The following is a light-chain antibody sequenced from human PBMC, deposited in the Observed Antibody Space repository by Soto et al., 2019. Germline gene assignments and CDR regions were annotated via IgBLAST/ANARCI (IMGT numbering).Light chain of an antibody. CDR1: QTIITY. J-gene: IGKJ1*01. CDR3: QQSFSTTWT. Sequence: DIQMTQSPSSLSASVGDTVTITCRASQTIITYLYWYQQKPGKAPRLLIYAASTLQSGVPSRFSGGGTGTDFTLTISSLQPEDFATYYCQQSFSTTWTFGHGTKVEI. V-gene: IGKV1-39*01. CDR2: AAS.